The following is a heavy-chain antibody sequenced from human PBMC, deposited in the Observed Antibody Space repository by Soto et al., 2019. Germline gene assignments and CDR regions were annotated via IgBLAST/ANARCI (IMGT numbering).Heavy chain of an antibody. Sequence: QGQLQESGPGLVKPSETLSLTCTVSGDSISTYNWGWIRQPPGKGLEWIGCIYYSGVTNYSPSLMTRVSISVDTPKNQLSLKLISVTAADTAVYYCARVAADIASWLVPWGHGTLVIVSS. V-gene: IGHV4-59*01. CDR2: IYYSGVT. CDR1: GDSISTYN. D-gene: IGHD5-12*01. CDR3: ARVAADIASWLVP. J-gene: IGHJ5*02.